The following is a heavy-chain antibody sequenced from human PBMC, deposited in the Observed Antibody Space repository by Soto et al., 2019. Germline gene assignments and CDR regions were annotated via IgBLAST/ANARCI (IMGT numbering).Heavy chain of an antibody. Sequence: QVQLVQSGAEVKKPGSSVKVSCKASGGTFSSYTISWVRQAPGQGLEWMGRIIPILGIANYAQKFQGRVTITADKSTSTAYMELSSLRSEDTAVYYCASDLGQEAAGVTEYFDYWGQGTLVTVSS. D-gene: IGHD6-13*01. V-gene: IGHV1-69*02. CDR1: GGTFSSYT. CDR2: IIPILGIA. CDR3: ASDLGQEAAGVTEYFDY. J-gene: IGHJ4*02.